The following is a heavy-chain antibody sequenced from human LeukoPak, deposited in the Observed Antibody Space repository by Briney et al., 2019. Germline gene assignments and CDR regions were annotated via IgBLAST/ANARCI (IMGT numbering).Heavy chain of an antibody. CDR3: AKDGRYYYDSSGYFPS. Sequence: PGGSLRLSCAASGFTFTSHGMHWVRQAPGKGLEWVAHIRYDGSNKYYADSVKGRFTISRDDSKNTLYLQMNSLRAEDTAVYYCAKDGRYYYDSSGYFPSWGQGTLVTVSS. J-gene: IGHJ4*02. CDR2: IRYDGSNK. D-gene: IGHD3-22*01. V-gene: IGHV3-30*02. CDR1: GFTFTSHG.